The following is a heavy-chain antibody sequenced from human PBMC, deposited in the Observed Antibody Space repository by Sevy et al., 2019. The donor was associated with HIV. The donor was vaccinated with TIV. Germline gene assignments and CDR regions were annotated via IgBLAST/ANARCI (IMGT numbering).Heavy chain of an antibody. V-gene: IGHV4-39*01. J-gene: IGHJ4*02. Sequence: SETLSLTCSVSGASINSSGYYWGWIRQPPGKGLEWIASIRYSGSTFYNPSLRSRVTISADTSKNQFSLKLNSVTAADTARYYCAGPTLTYSSGWSYYDYWGQGTVVTVSS. CDR3: AGPTLTYSSGWSYYDY. D-gene: IGHD6-19*01. CDR2: IRYSGST. CDR1: GASINSSGYY.